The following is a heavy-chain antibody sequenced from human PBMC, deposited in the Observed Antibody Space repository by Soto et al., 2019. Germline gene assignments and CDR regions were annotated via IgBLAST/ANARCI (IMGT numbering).Heavy chain of an antibody. CDR2: IYYSGST. V-gene: IGHV4-59*01. CDR3: ARTSGEFGVRDTDWFDP. CDR1: GGSISSYY. D-gene: IGHD3-10*01. J-gene: IGHJ5*02. Sequence: PSETLSLTCTVSGGSISSYYLSWIRQPPGKGLEWIGYIYYSGSTNYNPSLKSRVTISVDTSKNQFSLKLSSVTAADTAVYYCARTSGEFGVRDTDWFDPWGQGTLVTVSS.